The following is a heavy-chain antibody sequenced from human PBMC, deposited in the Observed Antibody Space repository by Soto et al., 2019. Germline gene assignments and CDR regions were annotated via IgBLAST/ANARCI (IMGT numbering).Heavy chain of an antibody. J-gene: IGHJ4*02. CDR2: IYHSGST. CDR1: GGSISSGGYS. V-gene: IGHV4-30-2*01. Sequence: SETLSLTCAVSGGSISSGGYSWSWIRQPPGKGLEWIGYIYHSGSTYYNPSLKSRVTISVDRSKNQFSLKLSSVTAADTAVYYCAREVLPADYFDYWGQGTLVTVSS. CDR3: AREVLPADYFDY.